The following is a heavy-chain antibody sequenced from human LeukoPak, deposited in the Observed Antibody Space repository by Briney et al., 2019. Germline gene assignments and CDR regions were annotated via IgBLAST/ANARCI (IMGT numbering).Heavy chain of an antibody. J-gene: IGHJ4*02. CDR1: GFTFTSSA. CDR3: AKDLAGDDKANYFDY. D-gene: IGHD2-21*01. Sequence: GTSVKVSCKASGFTFTSSAVQWVRQARGQRLEWIGWIVVGSGNTNYAQKFQERVTITRDMSTSTAYMELSSLRSEDTAVYYCAKDLAGDDKANYFDYWGQGTLVTVSS. CDR2: IVVGSGNT. V-gene: IGHV1-58*01.